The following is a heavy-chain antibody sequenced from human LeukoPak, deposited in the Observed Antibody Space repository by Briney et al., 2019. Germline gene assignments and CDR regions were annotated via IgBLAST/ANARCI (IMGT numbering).Heavy chain of an antibody. Sequence: PGGSLRLSCAASGFTFSSYGMHWVRQAPGKGLEWVAVISYDGSNKYYADSVEGRFTISRDNSKNTLYLDMTSLRAEDTAVFYCAKTAGEQWLAMSLDYWGQGTLVTVSS. J-gene: IGHJ4*02. CDR1: GFTFSSYG. V-gene: IGHV3-30*18. CDR2: ISYDGSNK. D-gene: IGHD6-19*01. CDR3: AKTAGEQWLAMSLDY.